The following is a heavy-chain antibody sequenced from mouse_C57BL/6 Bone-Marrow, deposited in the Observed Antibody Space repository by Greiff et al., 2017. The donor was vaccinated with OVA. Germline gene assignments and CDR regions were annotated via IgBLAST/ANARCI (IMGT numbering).Heavy chain of an antibody. Sequence: QVQLQQPGAELVKPGASVKMSCKASGYTFTSYWITWVKQRPGQGLEWIGDIYPGSGSTNYNEKFKSKATLTVDTSSSTAYMQLSSLTSEDSAIYYCARKGVGYYAMDYWGQGTSVTVSS. CDR3: ARKGVGYYAMDY. CDR1: GYTFTSYW. V-gene: IGHV1-55*01. CDR2: IYPGSGST. J-gene: IGHJ4*01.